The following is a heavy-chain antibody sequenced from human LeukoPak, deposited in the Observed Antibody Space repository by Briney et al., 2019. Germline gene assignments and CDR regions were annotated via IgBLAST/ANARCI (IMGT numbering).Heavy chain of an antibody. CDR1: GGSISSYY. D-gene: IGHD5-18*01. CDR2: IYTSGST. CDR3: ARDPGYSYGFWFDP. V-gene: IGHV4-4*07. J-gene: IGHJ5*02. Sequence: SETLPLTCTVSGGSISSYYWSWIRQPAGKGLEWIGRIYTSGSTNYNPSLKSRVTMSVDTSKNQFSLKLSSVTAADTAEYYCARDPGYSYGFWFDPWGQGTLVTVSS.